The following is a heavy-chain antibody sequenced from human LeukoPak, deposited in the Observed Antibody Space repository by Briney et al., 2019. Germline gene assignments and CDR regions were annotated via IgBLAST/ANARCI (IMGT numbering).Heavy chain of an antibody. V-gene: IGHV7-4-1*02. CDR1: GYTFTGYA. CDR2: INTNTGNP. Sequence: GASVKVSCKASGYTFTGYAMNWVRQAPGQGLEWMGWINTNTGNPTYAQGFTGRFVFSLDTSVSTAYLQISSLKAEDTAVYYCARDWISYDSSGYYSDWGQGTLVTVSS. J-gene: IGHJ4*02. CDR3: ARDWISYDSSGYYSD. D-gene: IGHD3-22*01.